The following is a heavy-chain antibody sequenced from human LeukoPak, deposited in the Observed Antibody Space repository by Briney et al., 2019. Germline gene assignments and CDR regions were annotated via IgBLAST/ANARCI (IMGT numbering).Heavy chain of an antibody. CDR2: IIPIFGTA. J-gene: IGHJ5*02. CDR1: RGTFSNYA. D-gene: IGHD2-2*02. V-gene: IGHV1-69*13. CDR3: ARVGGGRYCSSTSCYMRGWFDP. Sequence: SVKVSCKASRGTFSNYAISWVRQAPGQGLEWMGGIIPIFGTANYAQKFQGRVTISADESTSTAFMELSSLRSEDTAVYYCARVGGGRYCSSTSCYMRGWFDPWGQGTLVTVSS.